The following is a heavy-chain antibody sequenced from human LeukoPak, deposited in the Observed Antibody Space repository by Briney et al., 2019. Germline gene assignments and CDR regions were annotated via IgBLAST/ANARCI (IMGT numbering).Heavy chain of an antibody. J-gene: IGHJ4*02. CDR2: IWYDGSNK. CDR3: ARGVTYGDYAPLDY. Sequence: PGRSLRLSCAASGFTFSSYGMHWVRQAPGKGLEWVAVIWYDGSNKYYADSVKGRFTISRDNSKNTLYPQMNSLRAEDTAVYYCARGVTYGDYAPLDYWGQGTLVTVSS. CDR1: GFTFSSYG. D-gene: IGHD4-17*01. V-gene: IGHV3-33*01.